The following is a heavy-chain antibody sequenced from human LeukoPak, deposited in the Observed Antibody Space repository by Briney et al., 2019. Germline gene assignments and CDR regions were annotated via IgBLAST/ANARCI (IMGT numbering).Heavy chain of an antibody. Sequence: ESSETLSLTCTVSGGSISSYYWSWIRQPPGKGLEWIGYIYYSGSTHYNPSLRSRVTISVDTSKNQFSLKLRSVTAADTAVYYCARSSESYDSSGYYSYYFDYWGQGTLVTVSS. D-gene: IGHD3-22*01. CDR1: GGSISSYY. V-gene: IGHV4-59*01. CDR2: IYYSGST. CDR3: ARSSESYDSSGYYSYYFDY. J-gene: IGHJ4*02.